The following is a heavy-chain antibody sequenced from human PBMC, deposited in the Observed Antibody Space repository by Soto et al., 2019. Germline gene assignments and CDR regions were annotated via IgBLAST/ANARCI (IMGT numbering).Heavy chain of an antibody. D-gene: IGHD3-10*01. CDR1: GFTFSSYG. J-gene: IGHJ4*02. Sequence: QVQLVESGGGVVQPGRSLRLSCAASGFTFSSYGMHWVRQAPGKGLEWVAVIWYDGSNKYYADSVKGRFTISRDNSKNPLYLQMNSLRAEDTAVYYCARDQVLLWFGEPTAFDYWGQGTLVTVSS. CDR2: IWYDGSNK. CDR3: ARDQVLLWFGEPTAFDY. V-gene: IGHV3-33*01.